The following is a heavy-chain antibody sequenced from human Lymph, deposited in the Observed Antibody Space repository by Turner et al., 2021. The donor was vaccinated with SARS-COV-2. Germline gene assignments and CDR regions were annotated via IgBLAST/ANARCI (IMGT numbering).Heavy chain of an antibody. J-gene: IGHJ6*02. D-gene: IGHD5-18*01. V-gene: IGHV4-34*01. Sequence: QVQLQQWGAGLLKPSETLSLTCAVYGGSFSGYYWSWIRQHSGKGLEWIGEINHSGSTNYNPSLKSRVTISVDTSKNQFSLKLSSVTAADTAVYYCARGGVDTAMVRYYYYGMDVWGQGTTVTVSS. CDR3: ARGGVDTAMVRYYYYGMDV. CDR1: GGSFSGYY. CDR2: INHSGST.